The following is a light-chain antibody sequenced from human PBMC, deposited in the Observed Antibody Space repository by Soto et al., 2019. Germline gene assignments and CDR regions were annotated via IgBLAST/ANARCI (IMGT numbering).Light chain of an antibody. CDR1: ISNVGSNY. Sequence: QSVLSQPPSASGTPGQRGTISCSGSISNVGSNYVYWYQQLPGTAPKLLIDRDNQRPSGVPDRCSASKSGTSAYLAISGLRSEDEAVYYCAACDDTLSGDWVFGGGTKLTVL. CDR3: AACDDTLSGDWV. CDR2: RDN. J-gene: IGLJ3*02. V-gene: IGLV1-47*01.